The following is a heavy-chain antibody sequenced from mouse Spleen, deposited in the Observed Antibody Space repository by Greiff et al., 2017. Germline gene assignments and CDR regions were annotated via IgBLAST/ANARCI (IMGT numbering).Heavy chain of an antibody. CDR2: ISYDGSN. CDR1: GYSITSGYY. Sequence: EVQLQQSGPGLVKPSQSLSLTCSVTGYSITSGYYWNWIRQFPGNKLEWMGYISYDGSNNYNPSLKNRISITRDTSKNQFFLKLNSVTTEDTATYYCARAATTVVFDYWGQGTTLTVSS. D-gene: IGHD1-1*01. V-gene: IGHV3-6*02. CDR3: ARAATTVVFDY. J-gene: IGHJ2*01.